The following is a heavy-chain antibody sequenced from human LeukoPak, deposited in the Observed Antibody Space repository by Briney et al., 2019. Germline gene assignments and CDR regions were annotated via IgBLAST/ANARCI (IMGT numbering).Heavy chain of an antibody. D-gene: IGHD5-24*01. V-gene: IGHV1-2*02. CDR3: ARHKRSGLQDAFDI. CDR1: GYTLTGYY. J-gene: IGHJ3*02. Sequence: ASVKVSCKASGYTLTGYYMHWVRQAPGQGLEWMGWINPNSGGTNYAQKFQGRVTMTRDTSISTAYMELSRLRSDDTAVYYCARHKRSGLQDAFDIWGQGTMVTVSS. CDR2: INPNSGGT.